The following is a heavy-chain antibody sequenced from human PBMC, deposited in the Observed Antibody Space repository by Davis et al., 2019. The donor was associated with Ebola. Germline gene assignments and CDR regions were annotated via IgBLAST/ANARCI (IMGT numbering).Heavy chain of an antibody. J-gene: IGHJ4*02. D-gene: IGHD1-7*01. V-gene: IGHV4-31*03. Sequence: MPSETLSLTCTVSGGAISSGGYYWSWILQHPGKGLEWIGYIYYSGSTYYNPSLKSRVTISVDTSKNQFSLKLSSVTAADTAVYYCARVQTQLELQGTYYFDYWDQGTLVTVSS. CDR2: IYYSGST. CDR3: ARVQTQLELQGTYYFDY. CDR1: GGAISSGGYY.